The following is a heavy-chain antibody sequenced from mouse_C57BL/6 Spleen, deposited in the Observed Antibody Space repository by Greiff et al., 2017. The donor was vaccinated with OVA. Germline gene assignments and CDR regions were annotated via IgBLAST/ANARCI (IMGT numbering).Heavy chain of an antibody. CDR3: ARPRLLRRNAMDY. CDR2: ISSGSSTI. D-gene: IGHD2-3*01. J-gene: IGHJ4*01. CDR1: GFTFSDYG. Sequence: EVQLQESGGGLVKPGGSLKLSCAASGFTFSDYGMHWVRQAPEKGLEWVAYISSGSSTIYYADTVKGRFTISRDNAKNTLFLQMTSLRSEDTAMYYCARPRLLRRNAMDYWGQGTSVTVSS. V-gene: IGHV5-17*01.